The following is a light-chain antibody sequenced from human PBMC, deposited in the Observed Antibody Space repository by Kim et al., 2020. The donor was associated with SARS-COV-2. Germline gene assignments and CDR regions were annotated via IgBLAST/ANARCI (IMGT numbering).Light chain of an antibody. CDR2: EVN. CDR1: SSDVGGYNY. J-gene: IGLJ1*01. CDR3: FSYAGSTYV. Sequence: QPVLTQPPSASGSPGQSVTISCTGTSSDVGGYNYVSWYQQHPGKAPKLMIYEVNKRPSGVPDRFSGSKSGSTASLTVSGLQAEDEADYYCFSYAGSTYVFGTGTRSPS. V-gene: IGLV2-8*01.